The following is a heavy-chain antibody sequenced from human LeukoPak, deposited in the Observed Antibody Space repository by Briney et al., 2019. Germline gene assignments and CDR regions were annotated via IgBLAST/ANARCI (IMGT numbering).Heavy chain of an antibody. D-gene: IGHD6-13*01. J-gene: IGHJ5*02. CDR1: GFTFSSYG. V-gene: IGHV3-30*18. Sequence: GGSLRLSCAASGFTFSSYGMHWVRQAPGKGLEWVAVISYDGSNKYYADSVKGRFTISRDNSKRTLYLQMSSLRAEDTAVYYCAKAGGVYSSPFDPWGQGTLVTVSS. CDR2: ISYDGSNK. CDR3: AKAGGVYSSPFDP.